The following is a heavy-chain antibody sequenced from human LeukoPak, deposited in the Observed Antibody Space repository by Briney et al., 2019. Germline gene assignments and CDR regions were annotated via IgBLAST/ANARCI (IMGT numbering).Heavy chain of an antibody. CDR2: ISAYNGNT. CDR3: ARGFIAPAGPLSAVDY. D-gene: IGHD6-13*01. CDR1: GYTFTNYG. V-gene: IGHV1-18*04. Sequence: ASVKVSCKASGYTFTNYGISWVRQAPGQGLEWMGRISAYNGNTNFAQKLQGRVTLTTDTSTSTAYMELRSLRSDDTAVYYCARGFIAPAGPLSAVDYWGQGTLVTVSS. J-gene: IGHJ4*02.